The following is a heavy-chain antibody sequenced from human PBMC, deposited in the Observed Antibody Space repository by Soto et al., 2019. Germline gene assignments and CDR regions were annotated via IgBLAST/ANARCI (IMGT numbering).Heavy chain of an antibody. Sequence: QEQLVQSGAEVKKPGSSVKVSCKASGGLFSSYPISWVRQVPGQGLEWMGGIIPVFQTPYYTQMFQGRVTITADESTNTAYMEMSSLRSEDPDIYYCARGGSGYTWLNEFWGQGTLVTVSS. CDR2: IIPVFQTP. J-gene: IGHJ4*02. D-gene: IGHD3-22*01. CDR1: GGLFSSYP. CDR3: ARGGSGYTWLNEF. V-gene: IGHV1-69*01.